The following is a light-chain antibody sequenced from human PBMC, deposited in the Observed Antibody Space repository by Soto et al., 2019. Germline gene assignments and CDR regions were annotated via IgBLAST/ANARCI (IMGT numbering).Light chain of an antibody. Sequence: EIVLTQSPATLSLSPGERATLSCRASQSVSSYLAWYHHKPGQAPRLLIYDTSNRATGTPARFGGSGSGTDFTLTIKSLEPEDFAVYYCVQRSTWPWTVGQGTKVEIK. V-gene: IGKV3-11*01. CDR1: QSVSSY. J-gene: IGKJ1*01. CDR2: DTS. CDR3: VQRSTWPWT.